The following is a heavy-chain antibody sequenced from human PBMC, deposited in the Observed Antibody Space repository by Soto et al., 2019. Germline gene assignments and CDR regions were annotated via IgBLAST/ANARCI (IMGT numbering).Heavy chain of an antibody. D-gene: IGHD2-8*01. CDR1: GGSVSSGPYH. J-gene: IGHJ4*02. CDR2: ISYSGTA. Sequence: QVQLQESGPGLVKPSETLSLTCTVSGGSVSSGPYHWNWVRQPPGKGLEWIGHISYSGTANYNPSLRGRVTMATDTSMNQFSLRLTSVTAADTAVYYCMRSHGAYWGQGALVTVSP. V-gene: IGHV4-61*01. CDR3: MRSHGAY.